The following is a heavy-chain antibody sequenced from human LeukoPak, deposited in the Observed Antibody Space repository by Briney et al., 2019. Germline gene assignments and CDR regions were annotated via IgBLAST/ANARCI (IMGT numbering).Heavy chain of an antibody. CDR2: ISGSGPST. Sequence: GGSLRLSCAASGFTFSSYWMNWARQAPGKGLEWVSSISGSGPSTDYTDAVKGRFIISRDESKNTLHLQMNSLRAEDTALYYCARLPTFYYDSSGYHYDYWGQGTLVTVSS. V-gene: IGHV3-23*01. D-gene: IGHD3-22*01. CDR1: GFTFSSYW. J-gene: IGHJ4*02. CDR3: ARLPTFYYDSSGYHYDY.